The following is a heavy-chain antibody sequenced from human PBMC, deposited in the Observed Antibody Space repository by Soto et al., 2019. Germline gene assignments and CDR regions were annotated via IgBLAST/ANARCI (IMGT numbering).Heavy chain of an antibody. D-gene: IGHD3-9*01. Sequence: QLQLQESGPGLVKPSETLSLTCTVSGGSISSSSYYWGWIRQPPGKGLEGIGSMYYSGSTDDNPSLKSRVIISVDTSKNQFSLKLSSVTAADTAVYYCVLSIDILTGSALDYWGQGTLVTVSS. CDR1: GGSISSSSYY. CDR2: MYYSGST. J-gene: IGHJ4*02. CDR3: VLSIDILTGSALDY. V-gene: IGHV4-39*01.